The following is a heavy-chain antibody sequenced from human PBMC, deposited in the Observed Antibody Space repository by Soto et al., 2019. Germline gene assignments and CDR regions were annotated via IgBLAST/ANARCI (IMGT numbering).Heavy chain of an antibody. CDR2: IWYDGSNK. V-gene: IGHV3-33*01. CDR1: GFNVSSYG. CDR3: ASGAVTHAFDL. Sequence: PGGALTLSCERSGFNVSSYGMHWDRQAPGKGLEWVAVIWYDGSNKYYADSVKGRFTISRDNSKNTLYLQMNSLRAEDTAVYYCASGAVTHAFDLWGQGTMVTVSS. D-gene: IGHD4-17*01. J-gene: IGHJ3*01.